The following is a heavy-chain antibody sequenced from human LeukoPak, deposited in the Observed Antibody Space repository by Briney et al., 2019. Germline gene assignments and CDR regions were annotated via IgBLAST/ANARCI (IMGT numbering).Heavy chain of an antibody. V-gene: IGHV4-59*01. Sequence: SETLSLTCTVSGDSIGSYYWTWIRQPPGKGLEWIGYIYYSGSTNYNPSLKSRVTISIDTSKNQFSLKLSSVTAADTAVYYCARGYHDFSGYWLSYFDYWGQGTLVTVSS. D-gene: IGHD3-22*01. J-gene: IGHJ4*02. CDR1: GDSIGSYY. CDR2: IYYSGST. CDR3: ARGYHDFSGYWLSYFDY.